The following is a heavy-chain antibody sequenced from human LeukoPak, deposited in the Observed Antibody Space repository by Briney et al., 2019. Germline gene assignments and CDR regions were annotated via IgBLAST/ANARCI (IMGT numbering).Heavy chain of an antibody. CDR3: ARSGSYSGPYVY. D-gene: IGHD1-26*01. Sequence: SETLSLTCAVYGGSFSGYYWSWIRQPPGKGLEWIGEINHSGSTNYNPSLKSRVTISVDTSKNQFSLKLSSVTAADTAVYYCARSGSYSGPYVYWGQGTVVTVSS. J-gene: IGHJ4*02. CDR2: INHSGST. V-gene: IGHV4-34*01. CDR1: GGSFSGYY.